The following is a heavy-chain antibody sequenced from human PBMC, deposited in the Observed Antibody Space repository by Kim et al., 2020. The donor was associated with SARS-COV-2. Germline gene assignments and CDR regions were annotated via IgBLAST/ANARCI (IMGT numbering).Heavy chain of an antibody. J-gene: IGHJ4*02. CDR2: T. V-gene: IGHV3-23*01. CDR3: AKPPLWFGDVGY. D-gene: IGHD3-10*01. Sequence: TYNTDSVKGRFTISRDNSNNTLYLQTNSLRVDDTAVYYCAKPPLWFGDVGYWGQGALVTVSS.